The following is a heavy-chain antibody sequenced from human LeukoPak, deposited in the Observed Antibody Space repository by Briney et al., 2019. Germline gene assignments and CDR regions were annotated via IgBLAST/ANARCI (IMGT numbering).Heavy chain of an antibody. CDR1: GFTFSSYA. CDR2: IKQDGSEK. V-gene: IGHV3-7*04. J-gene: IGHJ3*02. D-gene: IGHD2-2*01. CDR3: ARVCSSTSCYYLRAFDI. Sequence: PGGSLRLSCAASGFTFSSYAMHWVRQAPGKGLEWVANIKQDGSEKYYVDSVKGRFTISRDNAKNSLYLQMNSLRAEDTAVYYCARVCSSTSCYYLRAFDIWGQGTMVTVSS.